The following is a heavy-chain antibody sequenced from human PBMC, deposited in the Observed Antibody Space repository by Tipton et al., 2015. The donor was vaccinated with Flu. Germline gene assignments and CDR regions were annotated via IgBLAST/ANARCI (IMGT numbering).Heavy chain of an antibody. Sequence: TLSLTCTVSGDSIRSSDYYWGWIRQPPGKGLEWIGSIFHSGSTYYNVSLKSRVTISVDTSKNQFSLKLSSVTASDTAVYYCARRDYSNYVSEPKNWFDIWGQGTLVTVSS. J-gene: IGHJ5*02. CDR2: IFHSGST. CDR3: ARRDYSNYVSEPKNWFDI. V-gene: IGHV4-38-2*02. CDR1: GDSIRSSDYY. D-gene: IGHD4-11*01.